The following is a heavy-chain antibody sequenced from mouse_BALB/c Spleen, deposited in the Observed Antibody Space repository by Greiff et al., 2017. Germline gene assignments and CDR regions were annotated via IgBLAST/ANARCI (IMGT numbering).Heavy chain of an antibody. D-gene: IGHD2-3*01. CDR1: GYTITSYW. V-gene: IGHV1-5*01. J-gene: IGHJ3*01. CDR3: TRYGGYDGYPFAY. CDR2: IYPGNSDT. Sequence: EVQLQQSGTVLARPGASVKMSCKASGYTITSYWMHWVKQRPGQGLEWIGAIYPGNSDTSYNQKFKGKAKLTAVTSTSTAYMELSSLTNEDSAVYYCTRYGGYDGYPFAYWGQGTLVTVSA.